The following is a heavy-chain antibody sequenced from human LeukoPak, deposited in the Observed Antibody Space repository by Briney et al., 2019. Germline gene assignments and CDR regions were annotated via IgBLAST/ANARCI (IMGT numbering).Heavy chain of an antibody. Sequence: ASVKVSCKVSGYTLTELSMHWVRQAPGKGLEWMGGFDPEDGETIYAQKFQGRVTMTEDTSTDTAYMELSSLRSEDTAVYYCATVGRDGYNYLFYFDYWGQGTLVTVSS. V-gene: IGHV1-24*01. J-gene: IGHJ4*02. D-gene: IGHD5-24*01. CDR1: GYTLTELS. CDR3: ATVGRDGYNYLFYFDY. CDR2: FDPEDGET.